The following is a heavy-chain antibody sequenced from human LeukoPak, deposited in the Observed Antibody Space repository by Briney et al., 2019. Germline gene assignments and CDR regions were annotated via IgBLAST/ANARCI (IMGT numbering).Heavy chain of an antibody. Sequence: GEVLKISCKGSGFTFSTYSFAWVRQMSGKGLEWMRVIYAGDSSTRYSPSFQGQVTISVDKSISTVYLQWSSLKASDSAIYYCARHSCYDSWGQGTLVTVSS. D-gene: IGHD3-16*01. CDR1: GFTFSTYS. CDR2: IYAGDSST. CDR3: ARHSCYDS. V-gene: IGHV5-51*01. J-gene: IGHJ4*02.